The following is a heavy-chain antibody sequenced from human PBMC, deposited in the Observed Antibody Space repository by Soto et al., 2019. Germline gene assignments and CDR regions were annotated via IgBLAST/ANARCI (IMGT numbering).Heavy chain of an antibody. D-gene: IGHD1-26*01. CDR1: GFTFSSYS. CDR2: ISSSSSYL. V-gene: IGHV3-21*01. Sequence: GGSLRLSCAASGFTFSSYSWNWVRQAPGKGLEWVSSISSSSSYLYYADSVKGRFTISRDNAKNSLYLQMNSLRAEDTAVYYCARAGPKWEPRLGWFDPWGQGTLVTVSS. CDR3: ARAGPKWEPRLGWFDP. J-gene: IGHJ5*02.